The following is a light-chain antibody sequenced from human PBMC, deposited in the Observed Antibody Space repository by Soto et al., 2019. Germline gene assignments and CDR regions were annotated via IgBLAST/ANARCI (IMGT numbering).Light chain of an antibody. CDR3: SSYTGGSTVV. CDR2: DVS. CDR1: SSEIGDYNY. J-gene: IGLJ2*01. V-gene: IGLV2-14*01. Sequence: QSALTQPASVSGSPGQSIAISCTGSSSEIGDYNYVSWYQQHPGKAPKLMIFDVSNRPSGVSNRFSGSMSGNTASLTISGLQPEDEADYYCSSYTGGSTVVFGGGTKLTVL.